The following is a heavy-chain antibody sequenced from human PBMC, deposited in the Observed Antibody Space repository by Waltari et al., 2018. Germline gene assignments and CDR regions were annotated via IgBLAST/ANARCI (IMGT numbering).Heavy chain of an antibody. CDR2: IIPIFGTA. CDR3: AKTPWSGRYYSYYYMDV. V-gene: IGHV1-69*13. Sequence: QVQLVQSGAEVKKPGSSVKVSCKASGGTFSSYAISWVRQAPGQGLEWMGGIIPIFGTANYAQKFQGRVTITADESTSTAYMELSSLRPEDTALYFCAKTPWSGRYYSYYYMDVWGKGTTVTVSS. J-gene: IGHJ6*03. D-gene: IGHD3-3*01. CDR1: GGTFSSYA.